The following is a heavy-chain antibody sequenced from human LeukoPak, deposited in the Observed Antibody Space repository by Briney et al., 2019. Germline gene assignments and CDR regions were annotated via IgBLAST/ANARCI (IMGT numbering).Heavy chain of an antibody. CDR1: QFIFSTYA. CDR3: ARDSRYGYSNDY. J-gene: IGHJ4*02. V-gene: IGHV3-23*01. Sequence: GGSLRLSCAASQFIFSTYAMSWVRQPPGKGLEWVSGITSSGGSTYYADSVRGRFTISRDNSKNSLYLQMDSLRAEDTAVYYCARDSRYGYSNDYWGQGTLVTVSS. D-gene: IGHD5-18*01. CDR2: ITSSGGST.